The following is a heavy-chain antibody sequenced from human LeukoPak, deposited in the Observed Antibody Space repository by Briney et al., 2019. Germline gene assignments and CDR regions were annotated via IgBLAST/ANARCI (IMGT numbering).Heavy chain of an antibody. CDR3: AKDFYDSGGNYNGMDV. CDR1: GLTFSSYA. Sequence: QPGGSLRLSCAASGLTFSSYAMTWVRQAPGEGLEWVSTISGSGGSTYYADSVRGRFTISRDNSRNTLYLQMNSLRAEDTAVYYCAKDFYDSGGNYNGMDVWGQGTTVTVSS. J-gene: IGHJ6*02. CDR2: ISGSGGST. V-gene: IGHV3-23*01. D-gene: IGHD3-22*01.